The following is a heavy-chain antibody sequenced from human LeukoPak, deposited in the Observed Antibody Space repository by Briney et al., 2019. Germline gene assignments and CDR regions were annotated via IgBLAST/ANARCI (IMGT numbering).Heavy chain of an antibody. CDR3: ARDVRGVIRLNWFDP. Sequence: SSETLSLTCTVSGGSISGYYWSWIRQPPGKGLEWIGYIYYSGSTNYNPSLKSRVTISVDTSKNQFSLKLSSVTAADTAVYYCARDVRGVIRLNWFDPWGQGTLVTVSS. V-gene: IGHV4-59*01. J-gene: IGHJ5*02. D-gene: IGHD3-10*02. CDR2: IYYSGST. CDR1: GGSISGYY.